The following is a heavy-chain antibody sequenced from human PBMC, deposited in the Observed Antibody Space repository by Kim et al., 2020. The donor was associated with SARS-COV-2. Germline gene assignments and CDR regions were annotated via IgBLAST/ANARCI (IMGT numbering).Heavy chain of an antibody. V-gene: IGHV1-18*04. D-gene: IGHD1-26*01. CDR2: ISVYDGNT. J-gene: IGHJ4*02. CDR3: ARREESGTWLHLWRLEH. Sequence: ASVKVSCKASGYSFTSHGFSWVRQAPGQGLEWVGWISVYDGNTNYTQKLQGRVTMTTDRSTNTDYMDLRSLRSDDTAIYYCARREESGTWLHLWRLEHWGQGTPVTVSA. CDR1: GYSFTSHG.